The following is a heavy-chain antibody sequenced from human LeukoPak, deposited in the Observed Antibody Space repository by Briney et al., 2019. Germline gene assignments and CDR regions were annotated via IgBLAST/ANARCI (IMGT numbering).Heavy chain of an antibody. D-gene: IGHD1-26*01. V-gene: IGHV1-18*01. CDR1: GYTFTSYG. Sequence: ASVKVSCKASGYTFTSYGISWVRQAPGQGLEWMGWISAYNGNTNYAQKLQGRVTMTTDTSTSTAYMELRSLRSDDTAVYYCARDVSLNCGPELNFDCWGQGTLVTVSS. CDR3: ARDVSLNCGPELNFDC. CDR2: ISAYNGNT. J-gene: IGHJ4*02.